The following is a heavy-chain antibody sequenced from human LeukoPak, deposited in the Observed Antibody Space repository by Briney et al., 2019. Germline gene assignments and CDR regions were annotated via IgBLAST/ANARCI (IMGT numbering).Heavy chain of an antibody. J-gene: IGHJ3*02. CDR3: ARESALPLAHGAFDM. CDR1: GYSFTGYY. D-gene: IGHD6-6*01. CDR2: INPNSGAT. Sequence: GASVKVSCKASGYSFTGYYIHWVRQAPGQGLEWMGWINPNSGATKYAQKFQGRVTMTRDTSINTVYMELSRLKSDDTAVYYCARESALPLAHGAFDMWGQGTRVTVSS. V-gene: IGHV1-2*02.